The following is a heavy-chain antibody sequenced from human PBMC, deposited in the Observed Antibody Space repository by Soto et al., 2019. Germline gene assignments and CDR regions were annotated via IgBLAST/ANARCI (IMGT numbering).Heavy chain of an antibody. D-gene: IGHD5-12*01. CDR1: GFTFRQYA. J-gene: IGHJ4*02. Sequence: EAQLLESGGGLVQPGESLRLSCAASGFTFRQYAMSWVRQAPGKGLEWVSAISDSGTRTYYADSVKGRFTVSRDNSRNTLYLQMNSLRAKDTAVYYCAKVFVATIREGFDYWGQGTLVTVSS. V-gene: IGHV3-23*01. CDR2: ISDSGTRT. CDR3: AKVFVATIREGFDY.